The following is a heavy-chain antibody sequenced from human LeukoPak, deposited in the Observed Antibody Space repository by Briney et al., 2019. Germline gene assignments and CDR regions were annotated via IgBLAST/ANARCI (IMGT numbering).Heavy chain of an antibody. J-gene: IGHJ5*02. Sequence: GASVKVSCKASGGTFSSYATSWVRQAPGQGLEWMGGIIPIFGTANYAQKFQGRVTITADESTSTAYMELSSLRSEDTAVYYCAVDPDTANWFDPWGQGTLVTVSS. CDR3: AVDPDTANWFDP. V-gene: IGHV1-69*13. CDR2: IIPIFGTA. D-gene: IGHD5-18*01. CDR1: GGTFSSYA.